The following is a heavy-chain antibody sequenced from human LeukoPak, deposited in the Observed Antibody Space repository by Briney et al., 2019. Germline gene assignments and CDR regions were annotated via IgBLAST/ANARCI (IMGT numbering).Heavy chain of an antibody. V-gene: IGHV5-51*01. CDR3: ARHVVVSSTGSCFDP. CDR2: IYPGDSNT. Sequence: GESLKISCKGFGYSFTSYWIVWVRQMPGKGLEWMGIIYPGDSNTRYSPSFQGQVTISTDKSISTAYLQWSSLKASDTAMYYCARHVVVSSTGSCFDPWGQGTLVTVSS. D-gene: IGHD1-1*01. J-gene: IGHJ5*02. CDR1: GYSFTSYW.